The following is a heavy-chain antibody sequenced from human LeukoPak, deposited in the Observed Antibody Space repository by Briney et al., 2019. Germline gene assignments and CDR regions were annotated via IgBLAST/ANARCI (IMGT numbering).Heavy chain of an antibody. V-gene: IGHV4-38-2*02. Sequence: PSQTLSLTCTVSGYSISSGYYWGWIRQPPGKGLEWIGSIYHSGSTYYNPSLKSRVTISVDTSKNQFSLKLSSVTAADTAVYYCARELTTAALGNWFDPWGQGTLVTVSS. D-gene: IGHD3-22*01. J-gene: IGHJ5*02. CDR2: IYHSGST. CDR3: ARELTTAALGNWFDP. CDR1: GYSISSGYY.